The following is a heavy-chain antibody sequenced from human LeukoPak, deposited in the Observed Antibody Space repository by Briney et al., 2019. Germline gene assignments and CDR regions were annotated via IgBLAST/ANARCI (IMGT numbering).Heavy chain of an antibody. CDR2: IYTTGRT. V-gene: IGHV4-4*07. J-gene: IGHJ4*02. CDR1: GGSISSYW. D-gene: IGHD3-16*02. Sequence: SETLSLTCSVSGGSISSYWWSWIRQPAGKGLEFIGRIYTTGRTNYNPSLKSRVSMSVDMSKNKFSLELRSVTAADTAVYFCARAGYTISSYRFGYWGQGALVTVSS. CDR3: ARAGYTISSYRFGY.